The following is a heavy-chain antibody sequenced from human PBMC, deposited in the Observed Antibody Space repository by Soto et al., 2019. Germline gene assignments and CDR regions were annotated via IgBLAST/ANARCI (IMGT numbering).Heavy chain of an antibody. CDR3: ARFSPPRKSYDSNPGWFDP. V-gene: IGHV4-59*01. CDR1: GGSLNSYD. Sequence: PSVPLCVTCRIAGGSLNSYDVTWIRKSTGKGLEWIGYVSSTGSTNYNPSLKSRLTMSLDTSTNEVSLSLTSVTAADAAVYFCARFSPPRKSYDSNPGWFDPWGQGSMVTVSS. J-gene: IGHJ5*02. CDR2: VSSTGST. D-gene: IGHD3-22*01.